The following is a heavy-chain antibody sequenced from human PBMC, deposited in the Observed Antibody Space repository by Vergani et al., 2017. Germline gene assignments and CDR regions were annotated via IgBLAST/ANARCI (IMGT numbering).Heavy chain of an antibody. Sequence: QVLLQESGPGLVKPSQTLSLTCIVSGGSMKINDYYWTWIRQHPVKGLEWIGSIYYTGGTSNNPSPKSRVTMSIDTSKNQFSLKLNSVTAADTAVYYCARARWEVPTAIKYAFDIWGQGTSVTVAS. V-gene: IGHV4-31*02. CDR2: IYYTGGT. CDR1: GGSMKINDYY. CDR3: ARARWEVPTAIKYAFDI. J-gene: IGHJ3*02. D-gene: IGHD1-26*01.